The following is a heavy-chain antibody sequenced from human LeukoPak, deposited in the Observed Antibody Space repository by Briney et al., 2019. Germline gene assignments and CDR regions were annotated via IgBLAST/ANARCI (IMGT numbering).Heavy chain of an antibody. Sequence: GGSLRLSCAASGFTFSSYSTNWVRQAPGKGLEWVSSISSSSSYIYYADSVKGRFTISRDNAKNSLYLQMNSLRAKDTAVYYCARDCVWGSYRYSYWGQGTLVTVSS. CDR2: ISSSSSYI. CDR1: GFTFSSYS. J-gene: IGHJ4*02. V-gene: IGHV3-21*01. D-gene: IGHD3-16*02. CDR3: ARDCVWGSYRYSY.